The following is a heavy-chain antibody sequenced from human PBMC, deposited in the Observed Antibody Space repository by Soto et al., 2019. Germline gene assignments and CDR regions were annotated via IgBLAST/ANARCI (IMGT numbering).Heavy chain of an antibody. CDR3: ARRVDSDFVYYGMDV. CDR2: IDPSDSYT. D-gene: IGHD3-9*01. V-gene: IGHV5-10-1*01. J-gene: IGHJ6*02. Sequence: PGESLKISCKGSGYSFTSYWISWVRQMPGKGLEWMGRIDPSDSYTNYSPSFQGHVTISADKSISTAYLQWSSLKASDTAMYYCARRVDSDFVYYGMDVWGQGTTVTVSS. CDR1: GYSFTSYW.